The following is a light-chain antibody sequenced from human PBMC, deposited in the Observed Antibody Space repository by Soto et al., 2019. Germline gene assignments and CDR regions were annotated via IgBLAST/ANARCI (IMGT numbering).Light chain of an antibody. CDR1: SSDVGGYNY. CDR2: DVS. V-gene: IGLV2-14*03. J-gene: IGLJ1*01. Sequence: QCALTQPASGSGAPGEAITISCTGTSSDVGGYNYVSWYQHHPGKAPKLMIYDVSNRPSGVSNRFSGSKSGNTASLTISGLQPEDEADYYCCSYTTSNTRQIVFGTGTKVTVL. CDR3: CSYTTSNTRQIV.